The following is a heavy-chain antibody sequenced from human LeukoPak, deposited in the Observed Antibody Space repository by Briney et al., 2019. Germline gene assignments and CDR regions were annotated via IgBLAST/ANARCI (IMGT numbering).Heavy chain of an antibody. J-gene: IGHJ5*02. Sequence: GGSLRLSCAASGFTFTNYWMSWVRQAPGKGLEWVSAISGSGGSTYYADSVKGRFTISRDNSKNTLYLQMNSLRAEDTAVYYCAKDREVGAIGWFDPWGQGTLVTVSS. D-gene: IGHD1-26*01. CDR3: AKDREVGAIGWFDP. V-gene: IGHV3-23*01. CDR1: GFTFTNYW. CDR2: ISGSGGST.